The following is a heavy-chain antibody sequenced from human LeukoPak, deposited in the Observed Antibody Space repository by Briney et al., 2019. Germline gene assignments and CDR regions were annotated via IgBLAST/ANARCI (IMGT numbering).Heavy chain of an antibody. J-gene: IGHJ4*02. CDR3: AKGVYRWELKLESYFDY. Sequence: PGGSLRLSCAASGVTFDDYAMHWVRQAPGKGLEWVSGSSWNSGSIGYADSVKGRFTISRDNAKNSLYLQMNSLRAEDMALYYCAKGVYRWELKLESYFDYWGQGTLVTVSS. CDR2: SSWNSGSI. V-gene: IGHV3-9*03. CDR1: GVTFDDYA. D-gene: IGHD1-26*01.